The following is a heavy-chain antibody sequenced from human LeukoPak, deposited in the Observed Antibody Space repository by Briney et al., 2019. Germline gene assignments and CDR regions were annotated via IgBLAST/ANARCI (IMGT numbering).Heavy chain of an antibody. CDR2: IYHGETT. CDR1: RGSITSSDY. Sequence: PSGTLSLTCAVSRGSITSSDYWNWVRQPPGKGLEWIGEIYHGETTNYNPSLKSRVTISMDKSKNQFSLKLSSVTAADTAVYYCARGRGIATTIRGQGSLVTVSS. D-gene: IGHD6-25*01. V-gene: IGHV4-4*02. J-gene: IGHJ4*02. CDR3: ARGRGIATTI.